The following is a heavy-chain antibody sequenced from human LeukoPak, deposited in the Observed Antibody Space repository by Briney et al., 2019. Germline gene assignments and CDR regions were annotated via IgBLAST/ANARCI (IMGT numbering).Heavy chain of an antibody. V-gene: IGHV3-21*01. CDR3: ARDIGGTPYYFDY. CDR2: ISGSSSYI. J-gene: IGHJ4*02. Sequence: GGSLRLSCAASGFTFSSYSMNWVRQAPGKGLEWVSSISGSSSYIYYADSVKGRFTIFRDNAKHSLYLQMNSLRAEDSAVYYCARDIGGTPYYFDYWGQGTLVTVSS. D-gene: IGHD1-14*01. CDR1: GFTFSSYS.